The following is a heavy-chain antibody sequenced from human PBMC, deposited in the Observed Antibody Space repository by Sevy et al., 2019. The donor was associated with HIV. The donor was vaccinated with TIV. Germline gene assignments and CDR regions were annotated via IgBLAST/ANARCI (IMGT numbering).Heavy chain of an antibody. D-gene: IGHD4-4*01. CDR2: IWHDGSNK. J-gene: IGHJ5*02. CDR1: GFTFNFHG. Sequence: GGSLSLSCPASGFTFNFHGMHWVRQLPAKGLEWVAFIWHDGSNKYMADSVKGRFTISGDNSKNTLFLQMNSLTVEDTAVYYCARETDNSARWLDPWGQGTLVTVSS. V-gene: IGHV3-30*02. CDR3: ARETDNSARWLDP.